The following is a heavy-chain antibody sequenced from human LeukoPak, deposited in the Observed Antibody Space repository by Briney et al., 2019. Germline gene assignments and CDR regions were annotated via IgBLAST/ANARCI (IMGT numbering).Heavy chain of an antibody. J-gene: IGHJ6*03. CDR2: IYHSGST. CDR3: ARHPSGSSGDYCMDV. D-gene: IGHD6-6*01. Sequence: PSETLSLTCTVSGGSISSGGYSWSWIRQPPGKGLEWIGYIYHSGSTYYNPSLKSRGTISVDTSKNQFSLKLSSVTAADTAVYYCARHPSGSSGDYCMDVWGKGTTVTVSS. V-gene: IGHV4-30-2*03. CDR1: GGSISSGGYS.